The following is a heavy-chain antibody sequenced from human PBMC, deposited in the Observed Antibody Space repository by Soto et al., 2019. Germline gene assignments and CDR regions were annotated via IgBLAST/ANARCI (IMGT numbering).Heavy chain of an antibody. CDR2: ISGGGSGA. CDR3: AIDLWWYTH. CDR1: GFTFSDHA. V-gene: IGHV3-23*01. Sequence: EVQLLESGGGLVQPGGSLRLSCTASGFTFSDHAMTWVRQAPGKGLEWVSGISGGGSGAYYADSVKGRFTVSRANSKNPLFLQMDSLSADDTAVYYCAIDLWWYTHWGQGTLVTVSS. D-gene: IGHD2-15*01. J-gene: IGHJ4*02.